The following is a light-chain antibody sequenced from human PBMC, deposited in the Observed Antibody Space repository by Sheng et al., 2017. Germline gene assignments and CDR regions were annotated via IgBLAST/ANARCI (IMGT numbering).Light chain of an antibody. CDR3: QQDKNWPYT. V-gene: IGKV3-15*01. Sequence: EIVLTQSPAILSLSPGERATVSCRASQSVSYYLAWYQQKPGQAPRLLIYDGSNRATGIPARFSGSGSGTEFTLTISSLQSEDFAVYYCQQDKNWPYTFGQGTKLEI. CDR1: QSVSYY. J-gene: IGKJ2*01. CDR2: DGS.